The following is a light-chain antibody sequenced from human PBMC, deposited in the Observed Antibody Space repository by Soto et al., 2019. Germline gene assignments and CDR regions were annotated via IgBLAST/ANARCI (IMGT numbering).Light chain of an antibody. CDR2: WAS. J-gene: IGKJ2*01. V-gene: IGKV4-1*01. Sequence: DIVMTQSPDSLSVSLGERATINCKSSQSILYSANNKNELAWYQQKPGQPPELLIYWASTRESGVPDRFTGSGSGTDFTLTISSLQAEDVAVYYCHQYYSSPYTFGQGTKLEIK. CDR3: HQYYSSPYT. CDR1: QSILYSANNKNE.